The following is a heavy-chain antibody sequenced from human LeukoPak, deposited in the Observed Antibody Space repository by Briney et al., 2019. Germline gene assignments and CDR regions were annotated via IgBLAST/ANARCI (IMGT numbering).Heavy chain of an antibody. CDR3: TRPTQNQYSSGWYWNY. CDR1: GFTFSSYS. D-gene: IGHD6-19*01. V-gene: IGHV3-21*04. Sequence: GGSLRLSCAASGFTFSSYSMNWVRQAPGKGLEWVSSISSSSSYIYYADSVKGRFTISRDNAKNSLYLQMNSPKTEDTAVYYCTRPTQNQYSSGWYWNYWGQGTLVTVSS. CDR2: ISSSSSYI. J-gene: IGHJ4*02.